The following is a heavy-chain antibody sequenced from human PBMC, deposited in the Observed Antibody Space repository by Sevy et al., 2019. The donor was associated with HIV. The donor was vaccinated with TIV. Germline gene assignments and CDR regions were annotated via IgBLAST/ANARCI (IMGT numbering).Heavy chain of an antibody. V-gene: IGHV3-23*01. CDR2: ITGGGGST. J-gene: IGHJ4*02. CDR1: GFTFNNYG. Sequence: GGSLRLSCAASGFTFNNYGMFWVRRAPEEGLEWVSGITGGGGSTYYAASVKGRFTVSRDSSGNTLYLQMNSLRVEDTAVYYCAKGNYETGTQYFDYWGQGILVTVSS. CDR3: AKGNYETGTQYFDY. D-gene: IGHD3-22*01.